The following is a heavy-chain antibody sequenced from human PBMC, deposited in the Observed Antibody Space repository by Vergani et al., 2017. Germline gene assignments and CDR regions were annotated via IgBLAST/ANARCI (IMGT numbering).Heavy chain of an antibody. Sequence: QVHLQESGPGVVKPSDTLSLTCTVSGGSMSDFYWTWIRQPAGRGLEWIGRIYPNGNGNYNESLRSRLTMSIDTSRSQFSLSLSSVTAADTAVYYCARHIGSGMQYTWAMGHLPYYFDYWGQGTLVTVSS. D-gene: IGHD3-10*01. CDR3: ARHIGSGMQYTWAMGHLPYYFDY. CDR2: IYPNGNG. J-gene: IGHJ4*02. V-gene: IGHV4-4*07. CDR1: GGSMSDFY.